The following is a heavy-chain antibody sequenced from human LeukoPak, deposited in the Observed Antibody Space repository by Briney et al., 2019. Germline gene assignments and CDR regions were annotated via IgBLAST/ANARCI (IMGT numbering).Heavy chain of an antibody. D-gene: IGHD6-6*01. CDR2: IDHSGST. Sequence: SETLSLTCAVYGGSFSRYYWSWVRQSPGKGLEWIAEIDHSGSTNYNPSLKTRVTMSIDTSMNHFSLKLNSVTAADTAIYYCAKEYTSDWSPRGYLDYWGQGILVTVSS. CDR1: GGSFSRYY. J-gene: IGHJ4*02. V-gene: IGHV4-34*01. CDR3: AKEYTSDWSPRGYLDY.